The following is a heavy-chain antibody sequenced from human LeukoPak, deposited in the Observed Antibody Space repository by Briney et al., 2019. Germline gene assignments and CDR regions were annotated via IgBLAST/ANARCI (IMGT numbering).Heavy chain of an antibody. Sequence: GGSLRLSCAASGFTFSSYAMSWVRQAPGKGLEWVSTISGSGGSTYYADSVKGRFTISRDNSKNTLYLQMNSLRAEDTAVYYCAKDGFPYDILTGYYTNTWFDPWGQGTLVTVSS. D-gene: IGHD3-9*01. CDR1: GFTFSSYA. CDR3: AKDGFPYDILTGYYTNTWFDP. CDR2: ISGSGGST. V-gene: IGHV3-23*01. J-gene: IGHJ5*02.